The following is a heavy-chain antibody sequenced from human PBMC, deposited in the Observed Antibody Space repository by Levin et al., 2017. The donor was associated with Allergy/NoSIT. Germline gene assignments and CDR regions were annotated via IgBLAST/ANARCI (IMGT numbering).Heavy chain of an antibody. CDR3: ARGVAVASTAYYYMDV. CDR2: INHSGST. Sequence: RSQTLSLTCAVYGGSFSGYYWSWIRQPPGKGLEWIGEINHSGSTNYNPSLKSRVTISVDTSKNQFSLKLSSVTAADTAVYYGARGVAVASTAYYYMDVWGKGTTVTVSS. V-gene: IGHV4-34*01. CDR1: GGSFSGYY. D-gene: IGHD6-19*01. J-gene: IGHJ6*03.